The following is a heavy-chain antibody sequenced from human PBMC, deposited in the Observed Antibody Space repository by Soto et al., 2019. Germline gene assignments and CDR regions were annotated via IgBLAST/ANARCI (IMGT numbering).Heavy chain of an antibody. J-gene: IGHJ6*02. D-gene: IGHD2-2*01. V-gene: IGHV1-69*06. Sequence: SVKVSCKASGGTFSSYAISWVRQAPGHGLEWMGGIVPIFGTANYAKKFQGRVTINADKSPSTAYMELSSLRSEDTSVYYCASPRVGIVVVPAADLGYYCGMDVWGQGTTVTVSS. CDR3: ASPRVGIVVVPAADLGYYCGMDV. CDR2: IVPIFGTA. CDR1: GGTFSSYA.